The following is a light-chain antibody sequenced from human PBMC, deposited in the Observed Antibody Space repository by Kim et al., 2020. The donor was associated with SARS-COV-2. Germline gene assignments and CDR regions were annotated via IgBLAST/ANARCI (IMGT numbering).Light chain of an antibody. CDR2: LNGDGNN. Sequence: VTLTYTLGSGHDNYDIEWHEQEQRKGARNLKSLNGDGNNTGGDGIPDRFSGSSSGAGRSLAISSLQSEDEADYYCQTWATGIRVFGGGTKLTVL. CDR3: QTWATGIRV. CDR1: SGHDNYD. V-gene: IGLV4-69*01. J-gene: IGLJ3*02.